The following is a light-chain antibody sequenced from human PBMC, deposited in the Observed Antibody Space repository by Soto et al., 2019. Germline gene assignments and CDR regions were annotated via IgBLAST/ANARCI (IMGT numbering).Light chain of an antibody. CDR3: QHYNSIRWT. CDR2: KAS. CDR1: QTISSW. Sequence: DIQMTQSPSTLSASVGDRVTITCRASQTISSWLAWYQQKPGKAPKLLIYKASTLGSGGPSRFSGSGSGTDFTLTISSLQPADFATYYCQHYNSIRWTFGQGTKVEIK. J-gene: IGKJ1*01. V-gene: IGKV1-5*03.